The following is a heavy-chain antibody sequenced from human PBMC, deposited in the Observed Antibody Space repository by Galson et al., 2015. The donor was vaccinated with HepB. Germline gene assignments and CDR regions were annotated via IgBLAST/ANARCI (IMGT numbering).Heavy chain of an antibody. J-gene: IGHJ6*02. Sequence: LTCTVSGGSISNYYWSWIRQPPGKGLEWIGNIHYSGSSNYKPSLKSRITISVDTPQNQFSLKLSFVTAADTAVYYCARDLYYDFWNGYRVQPTYGMDVWGQGTTVIVSS. CDR1: GGSISNYY. CDR2: IHYSGSS. CDR3: ARDLYYDFWNGYRVQPTYGMDV. D-gene: IGHD3-3*01. V-gene: IGHV4-59*01.